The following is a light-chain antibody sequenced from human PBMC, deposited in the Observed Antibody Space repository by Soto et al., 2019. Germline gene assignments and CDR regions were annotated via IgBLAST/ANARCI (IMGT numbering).Light chain of an antibody. J-gene: IGLJ3*02. CDR1: SSNIGDNT. V-gene: IGLV1-36*01. CDR2: YDD. Sequence: QSVLTQPPSVSEAPGQRVTISCSGSSSNIGDNTVNWYQQLPGKAPKLLIYYDDLLPSGVSDRFSGSKSGTSASLAISGLQSQDEADYNCATSDDSLNGVVFGGGTKLTVL. CDR3: ATSDDSLNGVV.